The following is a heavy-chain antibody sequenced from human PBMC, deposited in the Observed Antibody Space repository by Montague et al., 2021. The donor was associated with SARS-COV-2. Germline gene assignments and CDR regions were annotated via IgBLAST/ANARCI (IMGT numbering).Heavy chain of an antibody. J-gene: IGHJ5*02. CDR1: GGSISSGGYY. CDR2: IYYSGST. Sequence: TLSLTCTVSGGSISSGGYYWSWIRQHPGKGLEWIGYIYYSGSTYYNPSLKSRVTISVDTSKNQFSLKLSSVTAADTAVYYRARVNTVRVYWFDPWGQGTLVTVSS. V-gene: IGHV4-31*03. CDR3: ARVNTVRVYWFDP. D-gene: IGHD4-11*01.